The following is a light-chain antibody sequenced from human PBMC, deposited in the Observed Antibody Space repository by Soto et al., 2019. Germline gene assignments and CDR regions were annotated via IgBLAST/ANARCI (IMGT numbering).Light chain of an antibody. Sequence: QSVLTQPPSESRAPGQRVTISCTGSSSNIGAGYDVHWYQQLPGTAPKLLIYGNTNRPSGVPDRFSGSKSGTSASLAITGLQAEDEADDYCQSYDASLSGSVVFGGGTKLTLL. CDR2: GNT. J-gene: IGLJ2*01. V-gene: IGLV1-40*01. CDR1: SSNIGAGYD. CDR3: QSYDASLSGSVV.